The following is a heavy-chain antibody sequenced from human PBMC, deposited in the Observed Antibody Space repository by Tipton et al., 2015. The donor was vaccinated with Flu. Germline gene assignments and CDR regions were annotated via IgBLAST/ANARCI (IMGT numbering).Heavy chain of an antibody. D-gene: IGHD7-27*01. J-gene: IGHJ2*01. V-gene: IGHV4-31*03. CDR1: GGSIRNGGYY. CDR3: ARSTGAVGYFDL. Sequence: TLSLTCTISGGSIRNGGYYWSWIRQHPGKGLEWIGYIYYTGTSFYNSSLKSRLTMSVDTSKNQVSLKLTSVTAADTAVYYCARSTGAVGYFDLWGRGTLVTVSS. CDR2: IYYTGTS.